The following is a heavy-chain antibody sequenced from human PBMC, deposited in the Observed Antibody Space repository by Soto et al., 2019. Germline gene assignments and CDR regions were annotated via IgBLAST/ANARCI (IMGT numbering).Heavy chain of an antibody. CDR1: GYSFTSYW. CDR2: IYPGDSDT. J-gene: IGHJ3*02. D-gene: IGHD3-3*01. Sequence: GESLKISCKGSGYSFTSYWIGWVRQMPGKGLEWMGIIYPGDSDTRYSPSFQGQVTISADKSISTAYLQWSSLKASDTAMYYCARRGAGDFWSGYEAGAFDIWGQGTMVTVSS. V-gene: IGHV5-51*01. CDR3: ARRGAGDFWSGYEAGAFDI.